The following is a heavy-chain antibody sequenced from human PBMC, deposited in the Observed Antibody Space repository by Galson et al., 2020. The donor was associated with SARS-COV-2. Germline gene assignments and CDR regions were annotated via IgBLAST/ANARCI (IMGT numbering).Heavy chain of an antibody. CDR2: IKSKTDGGTT. CDR1: GFTFSNAW. Sequence: LRLSCAASGFTFSNAWMSWVRQAPEKGLEWVGRIKSKTDGGTTDYAAPVKGRFTISRDDSKNTLYLQMNSPKTEDTAVYYCTTDPLVGTSSQNYYYYYYMYVWGKGTTVTVSS. CDR3: TTDPLVGTSSQNYYYYYYMYV. J-gene: IGHJ6*03. V-gene: IGHV3-15*01. D-gene: IGHD2-2*01.